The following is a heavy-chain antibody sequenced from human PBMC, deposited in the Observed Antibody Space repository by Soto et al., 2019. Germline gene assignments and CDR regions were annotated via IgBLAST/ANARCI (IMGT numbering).Heavy chain of an antibody. D-gene: IGHD5-12*01. J-gene: IGHJ3*02. V-gene: IGHV3-30-3*01. CDR1: GFTFSAYS. CDR3: VRDGYSGRSDGFEI. Sequence: QVQLVESGGGVVQPGRSLRLSCAATGFTFSAYSMHWVRQPPGEGLEWVAVISYDGNNQRCTDAVKGRFTVSRDNSKGTLYLQLASLNSGDTAVYYCVRDGYSGRSDGFEIWGQGTTVTVSS. CDR2: ISYDGNNQ.